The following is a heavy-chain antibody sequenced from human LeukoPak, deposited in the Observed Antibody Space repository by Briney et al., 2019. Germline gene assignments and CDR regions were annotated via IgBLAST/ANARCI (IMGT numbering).Heavy chain of an antibody. CDR2: ISSSSSYI. CDR1: GFTFSSYS. J-gene: IGHJ4*02. V-gene: IGHV3-21*04. CDR3: ARGDGDYDDY. D-gene: IGHD4-17*01. Sequence: TAGGSLRLSCAASGFTFSSYSMNWVRQAPGKGLEWVSSISSSSSYIYYADSVKGRFTISRDNAKNSLYLQMNSLRAEDTAVYYCARGDGDYDDYWGQGTLVTVSS.